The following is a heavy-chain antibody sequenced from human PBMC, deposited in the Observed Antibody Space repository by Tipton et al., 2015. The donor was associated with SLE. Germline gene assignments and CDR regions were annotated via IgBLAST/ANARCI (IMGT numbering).Heavy chain of an antibody. Sequence: TLSLTCTVSGGSISFDYWSWIRQSAGRGLEWIGRIYSSGDRDYNPSLRSRVTMSIDASQNRVSLRLKSVSAADTAVYYCASRLSDPKAFDFWGQGTLVTVSS. V-gene: IGHV4-4*07. CDR2: IYSSGDR. D-gene: IGHD2-21*02. CDR1: GGSISFDY. CDR3: ASRLSDPKAFDF. J-gene: IGHJ3*01.